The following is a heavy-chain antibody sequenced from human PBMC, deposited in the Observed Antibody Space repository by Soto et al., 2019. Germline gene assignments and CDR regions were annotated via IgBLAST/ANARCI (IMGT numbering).Heavy chain of an antibody. CDR2: IDPSDSYT. CDR3: ARRITGESMDV. J-gene: IGHJ6*02. V-gene: IGHV5-10-1*01. Sequence: GGSLKISFKGSGWGFTRYLSSWVLQMPGKGLDWMGRIDPSDSYTNYSPSFQCHVTISADKSISTAYLQWSSLKASDTDMYYCARRITGESMDVWGQATTVTVSS. D-gene: IGHD1-20*01. CDR1: GWGFTRYL.